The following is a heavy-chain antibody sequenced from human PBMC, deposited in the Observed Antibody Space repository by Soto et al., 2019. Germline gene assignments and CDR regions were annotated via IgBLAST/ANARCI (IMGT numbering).Heavy chain of an antibody. CDR1: GGTFSSYA. D-gene: IGHD4-17*01. CDR2: IIPIFGTA. J-gene: IGHJ4*02. V-gene: IGHV1-69*13. Sequence: SVKYSCNASGGTFSSYAISWVRQAPGQGLEWMVGIIPIFGTANYAQKFQGRVTITADESTSTAYMELSSLRSEGTALYYCARDRPHIPTVGYDYWGQGTLGTVSS. CDR3: ARDRPHIPTVGYDY.